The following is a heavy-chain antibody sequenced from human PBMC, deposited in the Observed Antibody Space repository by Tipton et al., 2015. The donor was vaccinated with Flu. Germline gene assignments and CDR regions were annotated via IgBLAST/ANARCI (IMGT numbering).Heavy chain of an antibody. CDR2: IYHTGST. V-gene: IGHV4-39*07. Sequence: TLSLTCTVSGDSISGSNYYWGWIRQPPEKGLEWIGSIYHTGSTYYNPSLRSRVTISVDTSKNQFSLKLSSVTAADTAVYYCARGIYISSSWYVGRGDPNKNDYWGQGTLVTVSS. J-gene: IGHJ4*02. CDR1: GDSISGSNYY. CDR3: ARGIYISSSWYVGRGDPNKNDY. D-gene: IGHD6-13*01.